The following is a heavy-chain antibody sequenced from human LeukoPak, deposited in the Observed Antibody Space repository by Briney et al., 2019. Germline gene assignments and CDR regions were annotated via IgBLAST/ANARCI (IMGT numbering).Heavy chain of an antibody. J-gene: IGHJ3*02. CDR2: ISTYNGNT. V-gene: IGHV1-18*01. D-gene: IGHD2-15*01. CDR1: GYTFTSYG. CDR3: ARDGRCSGGSCYSEAFDI. Sequence: GASVKVSCKASGYTFTSYGISWVRQAPGQGLECMGWISTYNGNTNYAQKLQGRVTMTTHTSTTTAYMELRSLRSDDTAVYYCARDGRCSGGSCYSEAFDIWGQGTMVTVSS.